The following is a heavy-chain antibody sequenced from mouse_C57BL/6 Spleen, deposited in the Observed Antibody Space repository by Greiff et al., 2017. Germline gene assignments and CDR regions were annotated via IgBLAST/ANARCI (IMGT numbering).Heavy chain of an antibody. CDR2: ISSGGSYT. CDR3: ARQDYSNPFDY. J-gene: IGHJ2*01. Sequence: EVQLVEPGGDLVKPGGSLKLSCAASGFTFSSYGMSWVRQTPDKRLEWVATISSGGSYTYYPDSVKGRFTISRDNDKNTLYLQMSRLKSEDTAMYYCARQDYSNPFDYWGQGTTLTVSS. D-gene: IGHD2-5*01. V-gene: IGHV5-6*01. CDR1: GFTFSSYG.